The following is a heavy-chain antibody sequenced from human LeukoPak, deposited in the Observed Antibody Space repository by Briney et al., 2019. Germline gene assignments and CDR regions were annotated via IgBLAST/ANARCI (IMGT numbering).Heavy chain of an antibody. Sequence: PSETLSLTCTVSSGSISSFYWSWIRQPAGKGLEWIGRIYSSGNTNYNPSLKSRVTMSVDTSKNQFSLKLSSVTAADTAVYYCAREVVIAATYDYWGQGTLVTVSS. CDR2: IYSSGNT. V-gene: IGHV4-4*07. CDR1: SGSISSFY. CDR3: AREVVIAATYDY. D-gene: IGHD2-15*01. J-gene: IGHJ4*02.